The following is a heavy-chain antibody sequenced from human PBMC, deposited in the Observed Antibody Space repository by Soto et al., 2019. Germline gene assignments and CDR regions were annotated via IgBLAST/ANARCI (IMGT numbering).Heavy chain of an antibody. D-gene: IGHD2-21*01. CDR1: GFTFTGSV. J-gene: IGHJ4*02. V-gene: IGHV1-58*01. Sequence: ASVNVSCKASGFTFTGSVVQGVRQARGQRLEWIGCIVVGRGSTNYAQKFQERVATTRDMYTSTPYMELSRLRAEDTAVYYCAAVLYDGGDVQEVAIYWGRVPLVTVS. CDR2: IVVGRGST. CDR3: AAVLYDGGDVQEVAIY.